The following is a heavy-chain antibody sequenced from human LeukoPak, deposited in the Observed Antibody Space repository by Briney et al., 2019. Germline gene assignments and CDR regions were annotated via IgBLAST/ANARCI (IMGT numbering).Heavy chain of an antibody. Sequence: GGSLRLSCAASRFTFSTNWMGWVRQAPGKGLEWVASITPAGSEKYYANSMKGRFTISRDNAKNSLFLQMNSLRAEDTAVYYCARGRGVRGVIITPFDYWGQGTLVTVSS. CDR3: ARGRGVRGVIITPFDY. CDR1: RFTFSTNW. J-gene: IGHJ4*02. D-gene: IGHD3-10*01. CDR2: ITPAGSEK. V-gene: IGHV3-7*01.